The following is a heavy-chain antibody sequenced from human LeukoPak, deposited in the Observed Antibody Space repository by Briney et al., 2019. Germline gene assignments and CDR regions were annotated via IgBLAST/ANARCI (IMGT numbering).Heavy chain of an antibody. J-gene: IGHJ3*02. CDR3: ARVGCSSTSCCGDAFDI. CDR2: IYHSGST. CDR1: GVSISSSNW. Sequence: PSGTLSLTCAASGVSISSSNWWSWVRQPPGQGLEWIGEIYHSGSTNYNPSLKSRVTISVDKSKNQFSLKLSSVTAADTAVYYCARVGCSSTSCCGDAFDIWGQGTMVTVSS. D-gene: IGHD2-2*01. V-gene: IGHV4-4*02.